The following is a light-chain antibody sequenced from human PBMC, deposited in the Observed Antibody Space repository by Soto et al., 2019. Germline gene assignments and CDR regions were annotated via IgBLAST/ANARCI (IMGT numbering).Light chain of an antibody. CDR3: QQSHTSPHT. V-gene: IGKV1-5*03. CDR1: QSISTW. Sequence: DIQMTQSPSTLSASVGDRVTITCRASQSISTWLAWYQQKPGQAPILLIYKASSLDGGVPSRFSGSGSGTEFNITVSSLEPDDFAMYYCQQSHTSPHTFGEGTTLEIK. J-gene: IGKJ4*01. CDR2: KAS.